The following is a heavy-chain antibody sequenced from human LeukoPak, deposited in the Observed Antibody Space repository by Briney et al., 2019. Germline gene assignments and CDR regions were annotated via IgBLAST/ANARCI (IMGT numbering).Heavy chain of an antibody. J-gene: IGHJ4*02. Sequence: SETLSLTCAVSGFSITNMYWSWIRQPPGKGLEVIGYTYINGDTNYNPSLKSRVSISLDTSKNQLSLKMTSVTAADTAVYYCARTARVFDYWGQGTLVTVSS. CDR3: ARTARVFDY. D-gene: IGHD5-18*01. CDR2: TYINGDT. CDR1: GFSITNMY. V-gene: IGHV4-4*09.